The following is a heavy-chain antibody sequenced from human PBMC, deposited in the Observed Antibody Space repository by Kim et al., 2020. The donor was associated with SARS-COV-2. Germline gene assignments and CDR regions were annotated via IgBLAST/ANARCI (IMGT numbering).Heavy chain of an antibody. V-gene: IGHV3-23*01. CDR1: GFTFSSYA. Sequence: GGSLRLSCAASGFTFSSYAMSWVRQAPGKGLEWVSAISGSGGSTYYADSVKGRFTISRDNSKNTLYLQMNSLRAEDTAVYYCATTSNVLLWFSESSAFFDYWGRGTLVTVSS. J-gene: IGHJ4*02. CDR2: ISGSGGST. CDR3: ATTSNVLLWFSESSAFFDY. D-gene: IGHD3-10*01.